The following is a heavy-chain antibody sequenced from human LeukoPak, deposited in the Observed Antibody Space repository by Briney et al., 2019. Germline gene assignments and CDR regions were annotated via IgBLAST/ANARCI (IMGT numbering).Heavy chain of an antibody. CDR2: MNPNSGNT. CDR3: ARAPWVMGYDY. D-gene: IGHD3-16*01. Sequence: ASVKVSCRASGYTFTSYDINWVRQAPGQGLEWMGWMNPNSGNTGYAQKFQGRVTMTRNTSISTAYMELSSLRSEDTAVYYCARAPWVMGYDYWGQGTLVTVSS. CDR1: GYTFTSYD. J-gene: IGHJ4*02. V-gene: IGHV1-8*01.